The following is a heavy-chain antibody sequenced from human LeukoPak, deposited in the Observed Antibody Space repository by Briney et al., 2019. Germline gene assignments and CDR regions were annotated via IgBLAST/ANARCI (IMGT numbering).Heavy chain of an antibody. CDR2: IKSKADGGTT. V-gene: IGHV3-15*05. CDR1: GITLSNVW. Sequence: PGGSLRLSCAASGITLSNVWMSWVRLAPGKGLEWVGRIKSKADGGTTEYPAPVEGRCTISRDDSKNTLYLQMNNMKTEDTAVYYCATGGHYFGTWGRGTLVTVSS. J-gene: IGHJ2*01. CDR3: ATGGHYFGT.